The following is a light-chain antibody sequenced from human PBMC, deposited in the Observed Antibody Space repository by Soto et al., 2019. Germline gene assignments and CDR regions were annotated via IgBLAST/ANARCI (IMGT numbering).Light chain of an antibody. J-gene: IGKJ1*01. CDR1: QSISGW. CDR3: QQYNGYWT. V-gene: IGKV1-5*01. Sequence: DIQMTQSPSTLSASVGDRVTITCRASQSISGWLAWYQQKPGKAPKLLIYDVSSLESGVPSRFSGSGSGKEFTHTISSLQPDDFATYCCQQYNGYWTFGQGTKVEI. CDR2: DVS.